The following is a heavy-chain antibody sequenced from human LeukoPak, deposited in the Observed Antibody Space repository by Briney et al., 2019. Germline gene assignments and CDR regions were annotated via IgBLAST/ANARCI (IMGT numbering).Heavy chain of an antibody. D-gene: IGHD5-12*01. Sequence: GGSLRLSCVASGFTFSSYAMSWVRQAPGKGLEWVSAISGSGGSTYYADSVKGRFTISRDNSKNTLYLQMNSLRAEDTAVYYCAKDLSIGIVATIFYYWGQGTLVTVSS. CDR2: ISGSGGST. J-gene: IGHJ4*02. V-gene: IGHV3-23*01. CDR3: AKDLSIGIVATIFYY. CDR1: GFTFSSYA.